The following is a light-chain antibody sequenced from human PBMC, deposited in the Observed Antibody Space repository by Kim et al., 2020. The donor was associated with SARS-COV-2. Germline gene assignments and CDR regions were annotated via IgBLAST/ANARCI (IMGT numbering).Light chain of an antibody. CDR3: QQLGDSPRT. V-gene: IGKV3-20*01. J-gene: IGKJ1*01. CDR1: QSVSGNY. Sequence: EVVLTQSPGTLSLSPGERATLSCMASQSVSGNYLAWYQQKRGKAPRLLIYSASTRATGISNRFSGSGSGTDFTLTISRLEPEDFAVYYCQQLGDSPRTFGQGTKVEIK. CDR2: SAS.